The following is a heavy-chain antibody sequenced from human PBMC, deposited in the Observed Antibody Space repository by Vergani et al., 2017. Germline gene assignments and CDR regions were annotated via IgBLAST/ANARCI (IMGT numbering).Heavy chain of an antibody. Sequence: QVQLQQWGAGLLKPSETLSLTCAVYGGSFSGYYWNWIRQPPGKGLEWIGEINHSGSTNYNPSLKSRVTISVDTSKNQFSLKLSSVTAADTAVYYCASVRSYRYNYWGQGTLVTVSS. V-gene: IGHV4-34*01. J-gene: IGHJ4*02. D-gene: IGHD3-16*02. CDR1: GGSFSGYY. CDR3: ASVRSYRYNY. CDR2: INHSGST.